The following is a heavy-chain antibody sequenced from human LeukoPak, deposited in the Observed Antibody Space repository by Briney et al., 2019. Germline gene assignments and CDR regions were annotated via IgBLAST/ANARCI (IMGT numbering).Heavy chain of an antibody. D-gene: IGHD6-19*01. J-gene: IGHJ4*02. CDR1: GFTVSSNY. CDR2: IYRGGNT. Sequence: GGSLRLSCAASGFTVSSNYMSWVRQTAGKGLEWVSVIYRGGNTYYADSVKGRFTISRDNAKNSLYLQMNSLRAEDTAVYYCASLYSSGWYYFDYWGQGTLVTVSS. V-gene: IGHV3-53*01. CDR3: ASLYSSGWYYFDY.